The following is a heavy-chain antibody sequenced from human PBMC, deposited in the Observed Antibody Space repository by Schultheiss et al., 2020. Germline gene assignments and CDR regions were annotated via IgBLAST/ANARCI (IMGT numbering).Heavy chain of an antibody. CDR2: IFSNDEK. J-gene: IGHJ5*02. Sequence: SGPTLVKPTETLTLTCTVSGFSLSNARMGVSWIRQPPGKALEWLAHIFSNDEKSYSTSLKSRLTISKDTSKSQVVLTMTNMDPVDTATYYCAHIRSSGWYGFDPWGQGTLVTGSS. CDR1: GFSLSNARMG. D-gene: IGHD6-19*01. V-gene: IGHV2-26*01. CDR3: AHIRSSGWYGFDP.